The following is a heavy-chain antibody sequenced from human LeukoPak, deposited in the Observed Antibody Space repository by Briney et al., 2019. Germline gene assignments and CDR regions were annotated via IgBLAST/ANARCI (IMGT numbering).Heavy chain of an antibody. CDR3: ARKITMVRGPLITGYFDL. Sequence: GGSLRLSCSGSGFTFMNYVMAWVRQAPGKGLEWVSSIRLGGGLTHSADPVKGRFIISRDMNTLFLQMNNLRPEDTAMYYCARKITMVRGPLITGYFDLWGRGTLVSVSS. CDR1: GFTFMNYV. D-gene: IGHD3-10*01. V-gene: IGHV3-23*01. CDR2: IRLGGGLT. J-gene: IGHJ2*01.